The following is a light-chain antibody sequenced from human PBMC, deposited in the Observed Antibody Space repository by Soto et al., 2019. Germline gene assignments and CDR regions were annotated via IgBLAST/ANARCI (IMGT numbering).Light chain of an antibody. V-gene: IGLV7-43*01. CDR1: SGAVNTAYY. J-gene: IGLJ1*01. Sequence: QAVVTQEPSLTVSPGGTVTLTCASASGAVNTAYYPSWFQQKPGQPPKTLIYGTFSKYSWTPARFSGSLQGGKAALTLSGVQPEDEADYYCSTYTSGTTLYVFGTGTKVTVL. CDR3: STYTSGTTLYV. CDR2: GTF.